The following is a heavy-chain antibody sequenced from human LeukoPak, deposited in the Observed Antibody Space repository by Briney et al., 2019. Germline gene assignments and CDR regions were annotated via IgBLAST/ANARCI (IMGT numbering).Heavy chain of an antibody. CDR1: GFTFDDYG. CDR2: ISWNGGST. J-gene: IGHJ6*02. CDR3: AKDGDPSYGMDV. D-gene: IGHD4-17*01. V-gene: IGHV3-20*04. Sequence: GGSLRLSCAASGFTFDDYGMSWVRQALGKGLEWVSGISWNGGSTGYADSVKGRFTISRDGAKKSLYLQMNSLRAEDTAVYYCAKDGDPSYGMDVWGQGTTVTVSS.